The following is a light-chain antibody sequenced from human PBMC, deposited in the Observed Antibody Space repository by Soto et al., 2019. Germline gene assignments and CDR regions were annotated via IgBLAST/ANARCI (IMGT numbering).Light chain of an antibody. CDR2: GAS. CDR3: QQYGSSPYT. J-gene: IGKJ2*01. Sequence: EIVLTQSPGSLSLSPGERASLSCRASQSVDSSYLAWYQQKPGQAPRLLIYGASSRATGIPDRFSGSGSGTDFTLTISRLEPEDFAVYYCQQYGSSPYTFVQGTKLEIK. CDR1: QSVDSSY. V-gene: IGKV3-20*01.